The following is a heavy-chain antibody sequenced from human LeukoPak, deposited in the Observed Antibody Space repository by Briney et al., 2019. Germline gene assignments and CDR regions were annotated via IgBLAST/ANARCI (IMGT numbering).Heavy chain of an antibody. CDR2: INHSGST. V-gene: IGHV4-34*01. Sequence: SETLSLTCAVYGGSFSGYYWSWIRQPPGKGLEWIGEINHSGSTNYNPSLKSRVTISVDTSKNQFSPKLSSVTAADTAVYYCARNPYSSSSSAWFGPWGQGTLVTVSS. D-gene: IGHD6-13*01. CDR3: ARNPYSSSSSAWFGP. J-gene: IGHJ5*02. CDR1: GGSFSGYY.